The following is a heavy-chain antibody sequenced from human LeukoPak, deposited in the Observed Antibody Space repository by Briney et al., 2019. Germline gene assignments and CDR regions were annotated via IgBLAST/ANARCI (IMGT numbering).Heavy chain of an antibody. J-gene: IGHJ3*02. CDR3: ARDLARGYIYGYNAFDI. V-gene: IGHV1-18*01. D-gene: IGHD5-18*01. Sequence: ASVKVSCKASGYNFNSYGIGWVRQAPRQGLEWMGWITAGNGNTNYAQKVQGRVTMTTDTSTSTAYMELRSLRSDDTAVYFCARDLARGYIYGYNAFDIWGRGTMVTVSS. CDR1: GYNFNSYG. CDR2: ITAGNGNT.